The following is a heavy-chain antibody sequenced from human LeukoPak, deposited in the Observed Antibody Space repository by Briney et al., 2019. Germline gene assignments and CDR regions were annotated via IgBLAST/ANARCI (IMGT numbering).Heavy chain of an antibody. V-gene: IGHV4-38-2*02. D-gene: IGHD2-15*01. CDR1: GYSISSGYY. CDR3: ARDLSDCSGGSGYDD. J-gene: IGHJ4*02. CDR2: IYHSGST. Sequence: SETLSLTCTVSGYSISSGYYCGCLQQPPGKGLEWSGIIYHSGSTYYNPSLKSRVTISVATSKNQFPLKLSSVTAADTAVYYCARDLSDCSGGSGYDDWGQGTLVTVSS.